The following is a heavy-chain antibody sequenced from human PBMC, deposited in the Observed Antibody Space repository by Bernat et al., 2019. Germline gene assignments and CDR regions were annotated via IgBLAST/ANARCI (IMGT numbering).Heavy chain of an antibody. CDR3: GRGKYQLLSSWFDP. CDR2: INPNSGGT. CDR1: GYTFTAYY. J-gene: IGHJ5*02. D-gene: IGHD2-2*01. V-gene: IGHV1-2*02. Sequence: QVQLVQSGSEVKKPGASVKVSCKASGYTFTAYYMHWVRQAPGQGLEWMGWINPNSGGTNYAQKLRGRVTRTRETPTSTAYRGLGRRRSDDTAVYYWGRGKYQLLSSWFDPWGQGTLVPVSA.